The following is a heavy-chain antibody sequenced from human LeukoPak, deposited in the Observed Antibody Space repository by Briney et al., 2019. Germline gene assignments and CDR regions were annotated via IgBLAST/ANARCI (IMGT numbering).Heavy chain of an antibody. Sequence: SVKVSCKTSGFTFTSSAMQWVRQARGQRLEWIGWIVVGSGNTNYAQKFQERVTITRDMSTSTAYMELSSLRSEDTAVYYCAAGTTVSRSTSSWGQGTLVTVSS. V-gene: IGHV1-58*02. CDR2: IVVGSGNT. J-gene: IGHJ4*02. CDR3: AAGTTVSRSTSS. CDR1: GFTFTSSA. D-gene: IGHD4-17*01.